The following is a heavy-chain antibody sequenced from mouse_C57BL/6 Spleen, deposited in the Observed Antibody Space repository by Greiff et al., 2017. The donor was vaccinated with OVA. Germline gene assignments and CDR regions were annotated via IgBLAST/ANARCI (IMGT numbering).Heavy chain of an antibody. CDR1: GFSLTSYA. CDR2: IWTGGGT. Sequence: QVQLQQSGPGLVAPSQSLSITCTVSGFSLTSYAISWVRQPPGKGLEWLGVIWTGGGTNYNSALKSRLSISKDNSKSQVFLKMNSLQTDDTARYYCARSYGNYVKDWFAYWGQGTLVTVSA. J-gene: IGHJ3*01. D-gene: IGHD2-1*01. CDR3: ARSYGNYVKDWFAY. V-gene: IGHV2-9-1*01.